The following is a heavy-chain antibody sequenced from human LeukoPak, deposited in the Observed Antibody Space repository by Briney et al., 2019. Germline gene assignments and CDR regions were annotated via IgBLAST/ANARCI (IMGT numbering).Heavy chain of an antibody. CDR1: GFTFSSYW. CDR3: ARAPTIFGVVIHYYYYYGMDV. V-gene: IGHV3-74*01. Sequence: GGSLRLSCAASGFTFSSYWMHWVRQAPGEGLVWVSRINSDGSSTSYADSVKGRFTISRDNAKNTLYLQMNSLRAEDTAVYYCARAPTIFGVVIHYYYYYGMDVWGQGTTVTVSS. CDR2: INSDGSST. D-gene: IGHD3-3*01. J-gene: IGHJ6*02.